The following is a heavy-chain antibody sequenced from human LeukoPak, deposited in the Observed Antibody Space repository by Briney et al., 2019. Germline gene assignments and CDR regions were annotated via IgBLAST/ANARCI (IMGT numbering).Heavy chain of an antibody. CDR2: IIPIFGTA. V-gene: IGHV1-69*05. CDR3: ARKSTRNWFAP. J-gene: IGHJ5*02. CDR1: GGTFSSYA. Sequence: ASVKLHCKASGGTFSSYAISWVRQPPGQRVEWMGGIIPIFGTANYAQKFQGRVTITTDESTSTAYMALSSLRSADPAVYYCARKSTRNWFAPRGQGTPVTVSS.